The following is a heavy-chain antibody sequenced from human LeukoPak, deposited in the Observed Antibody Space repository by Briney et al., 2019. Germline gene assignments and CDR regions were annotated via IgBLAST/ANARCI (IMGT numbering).Heavy chain of an antibody. D-gene: IGHD2-2*01. CDR3: ATKEKPAANHPGFDY. J-gene: IGHJ4*02. Sequence: ASVKVSCKVSRYTLTELSMHWVRQAPGKGLEWMGGFYPEDGETIYAQKFQGRVTMTEDTSTDTAYMELSSLRSEDTAVYYCATKEKPAANHPGFDYWGQGTLVTVSA. V-gene: IGHV1-24*01. CDR2: FYPEDGET. CDR1: RYTLTELS.